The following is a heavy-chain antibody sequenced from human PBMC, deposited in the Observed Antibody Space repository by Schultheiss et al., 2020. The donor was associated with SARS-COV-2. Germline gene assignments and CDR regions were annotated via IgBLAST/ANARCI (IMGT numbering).Heavy chain of an antibody. CDR2: IFSDDEK. Sequence: SGPTLVKPTETLTLTCTVSGFSLSNARMGVSWIRQPPGKALEWLAHIFSDDEKSYSTSLRSRLTISKDTSKSQVVLTMTNMDPADTATYYCARMTKYYYDRSGCIDYWGQGILVTVSS. CDR1: GFSLSNARMG. V-gene: IGHV2-26*01. J-gene: IGHJ4*02. CDR3: ARMTKYYYDRSGCIDY. D-gene: IGHD3-22*01.